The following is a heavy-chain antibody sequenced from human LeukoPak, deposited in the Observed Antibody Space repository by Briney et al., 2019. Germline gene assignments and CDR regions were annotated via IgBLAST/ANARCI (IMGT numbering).Heavy chain of an antibody. CDR3: AKALNVLVPSTSRWFDP. V-gene: IGHV3-23*01. CDR2: ISDGGAAT. D-gene: IGHD2-2*01. Sequence: AGGSLGLSCAASGFTFSNYAMTWVRQAPGKGLEWVSTISDGGAATYYADSVKGRFTISRDNSKNTLSLQMNSLRAEDTAVYYCAKALNVLVPSTSRWFDPWGQGTLVTVSS. CDR1: GFTFSNYA. J-gene: IGHJ5*02.